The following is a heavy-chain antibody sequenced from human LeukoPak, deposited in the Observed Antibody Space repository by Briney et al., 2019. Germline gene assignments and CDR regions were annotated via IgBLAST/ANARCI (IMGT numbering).Heavy chain of an antibody. CDR1: GYTFTSYG. V-gene: IGHV1-18*01. D-gene: IGHD3-9*01. CDR3: ASGGAYYDFLTASPYAEYYGTDV. J-gene: IGHJ6*02. Sequence: GASVKVSCQASGYTFTSYGISWVRQVPGQGLEWMGWISAYGHNTNYAQKFEDRVTMTADTSTTTAYMELKNLRSDDTAVYYCASGGAYYDFLTASPYAEYYGTDVWGQGTTVIVSS. CDR2: ISAYGHNT.